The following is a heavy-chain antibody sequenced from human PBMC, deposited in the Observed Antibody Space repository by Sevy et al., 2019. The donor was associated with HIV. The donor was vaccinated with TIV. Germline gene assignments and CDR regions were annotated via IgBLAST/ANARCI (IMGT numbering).Heavy chain of an antibody. J-gene: IGHJ6*02. CDR3: ARDMGIAVAGTDYYYYGMDV. CDR1: GFTFSSYS. CDR2: ISSSSSYI. V-gene: IGHV3-21*01. Sequence: GGSLRLSCAASGFTFSSYSMNWVRQAPGKGLEWVSSISSSSSYIYYADSVKGRFTISRDNAKNSLYLQMNSLRAEDTDVYYCARDMGIAVAGTDYYYYGMDVWGQGTTVTVSS. D-gene: IGHD6-19*01.